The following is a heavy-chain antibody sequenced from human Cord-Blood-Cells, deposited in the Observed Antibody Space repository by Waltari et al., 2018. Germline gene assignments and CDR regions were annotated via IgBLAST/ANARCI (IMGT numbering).Heavy chain of an antibody. CDR2: IYTSGST. J-gene: IGHJ6*03. CDR1: GGTIRSYY. V-gene: IGHV4-4*07. D-gene: IGHD6-13*01. CDR3: ARDWGIAAAGTWVGYYMDV. Sequence: QLQLQESGPALVQHSATLYLTCTIPGGTIRSYYWSWIRQPAGKGLEWIGRIYTSGSTNYNPSLKSRVTMSVDTSKNQFSLKLSAVTAADTAVYYCARDWGIAAAGTWVGYYMDVWGKGTTVTVSS.